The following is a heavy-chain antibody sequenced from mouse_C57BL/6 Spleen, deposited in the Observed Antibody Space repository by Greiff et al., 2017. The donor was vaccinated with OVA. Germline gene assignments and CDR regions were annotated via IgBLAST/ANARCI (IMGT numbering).Heavy chain of an antibody. CDR2: IDPSDSYT. V-gene: IGHV1-69*01. CDR3: ARRRVYYGSLDY. D-gene: IGHD1-1*01. Sequence: VQLQQPGAELVMPGASVKLSCKASGYTFTSYWMHWVKQRPGQGLEWIGEIDPSDSYTNYNQKFKGKSTLTVDKSSSTAYMQLSSLTSEDSAVYYCARRRVYYGSLDYWGQGTTLTGSS. CDR1: GYTFTSYW. J-gene: IGHJ2*01.